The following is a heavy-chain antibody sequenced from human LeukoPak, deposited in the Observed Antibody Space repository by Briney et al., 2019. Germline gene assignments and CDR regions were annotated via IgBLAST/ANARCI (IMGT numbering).Heavy chain of an antibody. CDR2: ISYDGSNK. CDR3: AKGPPYSGYDWMSFDY. D-gene: IGHD5-12*01. CDR1: GFTFSSYG. V-gene: IGHV3-30*18. J-gene: IGHJ4*02. Sequence: GGSLRLSCAASGFTFSSYGMHWVRQAPGKGLEWVAVISYDGSNKYYADSVKGRFTISRDNSKNTLYLQMNSLRAEDTAVYYCAKGPPYSGYDWMSFDYWGQGTLVTVSS.